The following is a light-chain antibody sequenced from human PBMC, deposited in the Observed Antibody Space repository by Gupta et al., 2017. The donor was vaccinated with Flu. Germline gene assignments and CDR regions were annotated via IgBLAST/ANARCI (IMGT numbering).Light chain of an antibody. CDR3: QQYDNGPRT. V-gene: IGKV3-15*01. J-gene: IGKJ1*01. CDR1: QSVSSN. CDR2: DTS. Sequence: EIVMTQSPATLSVSPGKSATLSCRASQSVSSNVAWYQQKPGQAPRLLIDDTSTRASGIPDRFSGSGSGTEFTLTISSLQSEDFAVYYCQQYDNGPRTFGQGTRVEFK.